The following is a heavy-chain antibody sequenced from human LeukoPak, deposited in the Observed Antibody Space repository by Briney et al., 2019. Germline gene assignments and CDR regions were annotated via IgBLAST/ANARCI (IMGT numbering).Heavy chain of an antibody. J-gene: IGHJ1*01. CDR1: GFTFSSYA. V-gene: IGHV3-23*01. D-gene: IGHD3-3*01. Sequence: GGSLRLSCAASGFTFSSYAMSWVRQAPGKGLEWVSAISGSGGSTYYADSVKGRFTISRDNSKNTLYLQMNSLRAEDTVVYYCAKMAGITIFGVVPAEYFQHWGQGTLVTVSS. CDR3: AKMAGITIFGVVPAEYFQH. CDR2: ISGSGGST.